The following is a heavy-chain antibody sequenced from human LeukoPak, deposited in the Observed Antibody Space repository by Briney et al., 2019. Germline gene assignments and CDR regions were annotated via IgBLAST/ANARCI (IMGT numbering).Heavy chain of an antibody. V-gene: IGHV1-18*01. Sequence: ASVKVSCKASGYTFTSYGISWVRQAPGQGLEWMGWISAYNGNTNYAQKLQGRVTMTTDTSTSTAYMELRSLRSDDTAVYYCAKEASGSSGWYGNYYYYYYMDVWGKGTTVTVSS. CDR3: AKEASGSSGWYGNYYYYYYMDV. J-gene: IGHJ6*03. CDR1: GYTFTSYG. CDR2: ISAYNGNT. D-gene: IGHD6-19*01.